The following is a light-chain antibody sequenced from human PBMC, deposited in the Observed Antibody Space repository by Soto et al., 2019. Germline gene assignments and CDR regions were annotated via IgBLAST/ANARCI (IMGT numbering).Light chain of an antibody. Sequence: QSVLTQPPSASGSPGQSVTISCTGTSSDVGGYKYVSWYQQHPGKAPKLIIYEVSKRPSRVPDRFSGSKSGNTASLTVSGLQAEDEADYYCSSYAGSNDVIFGGGTKVTVL. CDR2: EVS. CDR3: SSYAGSNDVI. V-gene: IGLV2-8*01. J-gene: IGLJ2*01. CDR1: SSDVGGYKY.